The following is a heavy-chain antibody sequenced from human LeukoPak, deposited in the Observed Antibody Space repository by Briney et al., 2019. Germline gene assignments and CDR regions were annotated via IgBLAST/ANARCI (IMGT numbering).Heavy chain of an antibody. V-gene: IGHV3-64D*06. Sequence: GGSLRLSCSASGFSFSSFAMHWVRQAPGKGLEYVSAISSSGDNTYYAESVKGRVTTSRDNSRNTLYLQTSSLRDEDTAVYYCVRGGTGRSGSPSFDYWGQGTLVTVSS. J-gene: IGHJ4*02. CDR3: VRGGTGRSGSPSFDY. CDR2: ISSSGDNT. D-gene: IGHD1-26*01. CDR1: GFSFSSFA.